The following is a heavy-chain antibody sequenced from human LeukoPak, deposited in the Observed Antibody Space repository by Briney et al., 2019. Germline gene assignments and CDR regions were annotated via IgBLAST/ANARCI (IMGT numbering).Heavy chain of an antibody. D-gene: IGHD1-26*01. V-gene: IGHV4-59*01. Sequence: SETLSLTCTVSGGSISSYYWSWIRQPPGKGLEWIGYIYYSGSTNYNPSLKSRVTISVDTSKNQFSLKLSSVTAADAAVYYGARDSLRGSYYHWFDPWGQGTLVTVSS. CDR2: IYYSGST. CDR3: ARDSLRGSYYHWFDP. J-gene: IGHJ5*02. CDR1: GGSISSYY.